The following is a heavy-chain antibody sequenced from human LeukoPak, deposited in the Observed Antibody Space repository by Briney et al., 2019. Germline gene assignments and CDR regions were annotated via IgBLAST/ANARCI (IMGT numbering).Heavy chain of an antibody. J-gene: IGHJ4*02. V-gene: IGHV3-23*01. CDR3: ARDDHGEGTLDY. CDR2: IGSDNKQ. D-gene: IGHD1-7*01. CDR1: GFTFSAYA. Sequence: GGSLRLSCEASGFTFSAYAMTWVRQAPGKGLEWVSSIGSDNKQHYSESVKGRFAISRDNSKSMLFLQLNSLRAEDTAVYYCARDDHGEGTLDYWGQGTLVTVSS.